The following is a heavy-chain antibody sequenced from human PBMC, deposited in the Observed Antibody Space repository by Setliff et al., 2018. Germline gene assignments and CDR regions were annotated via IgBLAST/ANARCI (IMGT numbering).Heavy chain of an antibody. D-gene: IGHD1-26*01. V-gene: IGHV7-4-1*02. J-gene: IGHJ4*02. CDR1: GYTFIDYG. CDR2: INTHTGNP. CDR3: ASQMGTSETYPK. Sequence: GESLKVSCKASGYTFIDYGMSWVRQAPGQSLEWMGWINTHTGNPTYAQGFTGRFVFSLDTSVSTAYLQISSLKAEDTAVYYCASQMGTSETYPKWGQGTPVTVSS.